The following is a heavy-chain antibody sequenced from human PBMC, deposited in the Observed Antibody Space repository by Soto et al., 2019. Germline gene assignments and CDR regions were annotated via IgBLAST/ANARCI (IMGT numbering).Heavy chain of an antibody. CDR1: GGSISSYY. CDR2: VFYSGSI. J-gene: IGHJ6*02. CDR3: ARESPGAVVGYYYYRMDV. V-gene: IGHV4-59*01. Sequence: QVQLQESGPGLVKPSETLSLTCNVSGGSISSYYWSWIRQPPGKGLEWIGYVFYSGSINYNPSLKSRVTISVDTSKNQFSLNLSSVTAADTAVYYCARESPGAVVGYYYYRMDVWGQGTTVTVSS. D-gene: IGHD2-15*01.